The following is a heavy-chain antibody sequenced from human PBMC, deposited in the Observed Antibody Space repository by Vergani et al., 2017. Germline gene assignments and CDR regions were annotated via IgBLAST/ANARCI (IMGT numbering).Heavy chain of an antibody. V-gene: IGHV1-69*06. Sequence: QVQLVQSGAEVKKPGSSVKVSCKASGGTFSSYAISWVRQAPGQGLEWMGGIIPLFGTANYAQKFQGRVTITADKSTSTAYMELGSLRSEDTAVYYCAGIGGGGWTTVTTDNWFDPWGQGTLVTVSS. D-gene: IGHD4-17*01. CDR1: GGTFSSYA. CDR3: AGIGGGGWTTVTTDNWFDP. J-gene: IGHJ5*02. CDR2: IIPLFGTA.